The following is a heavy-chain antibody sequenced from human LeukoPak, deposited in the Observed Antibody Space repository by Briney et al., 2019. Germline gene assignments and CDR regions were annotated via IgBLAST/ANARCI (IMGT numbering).Heavy chain of an antibody. CDR3: ATVHGEDGSGNCMDG. CDR1: GFTFSNYG. J-gene: IGHJ6*02. D-gene: IGHD3-10*01. CDR2: IWSNGSNK. V-gene: IGHV3-33*08. Sequence: PGGSLRLSCAASGFTFSNYGMHWVRQAPGKGLDWVALIWSNGSNKYYADSVKGRFTISRDNSKNTLYLQINSLRAEDTALYYCATVHGEDGSGNCMDGWSQGTAVTVS.